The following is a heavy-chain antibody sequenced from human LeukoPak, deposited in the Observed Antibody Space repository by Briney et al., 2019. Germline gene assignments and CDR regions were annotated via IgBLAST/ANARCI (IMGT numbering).Heavy chain of an antibody. CDR2: MNPNSGNT. CDR3: ARVLWFGEEVYYGMDV. V-gene: IGHV1-8*01. CDR1: GYTFTSYD. Sequence: ASVKVSCKASGYTFTSYDINWVRQATGQGLEWMGWMNPNSGNTGYAQKFQGRVTMTRNTSISTAYMELSSLRSEDTAVYYCARVLWFGEEVYYGMDVWGQGTTVTVSS. J-gene: IGHJ6*02. D-gene: IGHD3-10*01.